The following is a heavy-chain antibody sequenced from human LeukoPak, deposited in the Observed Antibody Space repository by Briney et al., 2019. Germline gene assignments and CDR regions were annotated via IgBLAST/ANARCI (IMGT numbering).Heavy chain of an antibody. J-gene: IGHJ4*02. CDR2: ISYDGSKE. V-gene: IGHV3-30*03. D-gene: IGHD2-21*02. CDR1: GFTFSTYG. CDR3: ATDIKVTGDY. Sequence: GGSLRLSCAASGFTFSTYGMHWVRQAPGKGLEWVALISYDGSKEFYAESVKGRFTISRDNSNNTLYLHMNRLRAEDTAVYYCATDIKVTGDYWGQGTLVTVSS.